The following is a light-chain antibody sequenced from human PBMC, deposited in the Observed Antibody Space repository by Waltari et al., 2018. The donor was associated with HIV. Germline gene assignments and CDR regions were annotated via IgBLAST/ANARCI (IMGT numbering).Light chain of an antibody. J-gene: IGKJ2*01. CDR2: GAP. Sequence: EIVMTQSPATLSVSPGERATLSCRASQRVSSNLAWYQQKPGQAPRLLMYGAPTRATGIPDRCSGSGSGTVFTLTIISLQSEDFAVYYCQQYNNWPPLMYTFGQGTKLESK. V-gene: IGKV3-15*01. CDR3: QQYNNWPPLMYT. CDR1: QRVSSN.